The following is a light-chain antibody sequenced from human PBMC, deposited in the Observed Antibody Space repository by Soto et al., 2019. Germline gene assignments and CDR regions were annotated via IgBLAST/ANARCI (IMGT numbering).Light chain of an antibody. CDR3: QQTYTTPRT. Sequence: DIQMTQSPSSLSASVGDRVTITCRASQSISSYLNWYQQKLGKAPKLLIYAASNLQGGVPSRFSGSGSMTDFTLTISSLQPEDFATYYCQQTYTTPRTFGHGTKVEIK. CDR1: QSISSY. V-gene: IGKV1-39*01. CDR2: AAS. J-gene: IGKJ1*01.